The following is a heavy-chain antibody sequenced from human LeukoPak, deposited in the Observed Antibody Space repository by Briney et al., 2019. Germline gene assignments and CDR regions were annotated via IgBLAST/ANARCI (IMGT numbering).Heavy chain of an antibody. D-gene: IGHD1-1*01. CDR1: GESVSSNSAS. J-gene: IGHJ4*02. Sequence: SQTLSLTCAISGESVSSNSASWNWIRQSPSGGLEWLGRTYYRSKWYNDYAPSVKSRITINAGTSKNQVSLHLYSVTPEDTAVYYCARAGAGTTKRGSDYWGQGTLVIVSS. CDR3: ARAGAGTTKRGSDY. CDR2: TYYRSKWYN. V-gene: IGHV6-1*01.